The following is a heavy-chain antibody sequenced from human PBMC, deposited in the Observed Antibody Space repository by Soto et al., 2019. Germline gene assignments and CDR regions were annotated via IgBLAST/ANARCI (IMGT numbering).Heavy chain of an antibody. CDR2: IYYSGST. D-gene: IGHD2-21*01. Sequence: SATLRAPCSVSGDTPTRCNYLGSWIRQHPRKGLEWIGHIYYSGSTNYSPSLKSRVTISLDTPNNQFSLKVTSVTAADTGVFYCSCIPVDTDILYWFSAWAQRT. CDR1: GDTPTRCNYL. J-gene: IGHJ5*01. CDR3: SCIPVDTDILYWFSA. V-gene: IGHV4-61*01.